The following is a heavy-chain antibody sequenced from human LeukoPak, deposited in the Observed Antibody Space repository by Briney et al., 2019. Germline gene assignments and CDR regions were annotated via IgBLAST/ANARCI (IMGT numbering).Heavy chain of an antibody. V-gene: IGHV4-30-4*08. J-gene: IGHJ4*02. Sequence: SATLSLTCTVSGGSVSSGSYYWSWIRQPQGKGLEWIGDIYYSGRTFFTPSLKSRVSISIDTSKNQFSLRLTSVTAADTAIYFCARMDYDTSDHYYMGFDYWGQGALVTVSS. D-gene: IGHD3-22*01. CDR1: GGSVSSGSYY. CDR3: ARMDYDTSDHYYMGFDY. CDR2: IYYSGRT.